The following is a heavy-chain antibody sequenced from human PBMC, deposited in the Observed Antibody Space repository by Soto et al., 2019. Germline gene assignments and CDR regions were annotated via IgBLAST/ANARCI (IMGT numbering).Heavy chain of an antibody. CDR1: GLSVSNNH. D-gene: IGHD3-16*01. CDR3: AGRLTTAASLDH. CDR2: IHGGGSA. J-gene: IGHJ4*02. Sequence: VQLVESGGGLIQPGGSLRLSCAASGLSVSNNHMTWVRQAPGKGLEWVSLIHGGGSAYYPDSVKGRFTISRDNSKNTLYPQMDSLRSEDTAIYYCAGRLTTAASLDHGGQGTLVTVSS. V-gene: IGHV3-53*01.